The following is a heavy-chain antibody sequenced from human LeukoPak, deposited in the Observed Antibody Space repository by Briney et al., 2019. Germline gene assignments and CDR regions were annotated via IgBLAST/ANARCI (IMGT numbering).Heavy chain of an antibody. CDR2: FDPEDGET. V-gene: IGHV1-24*01. CDR1: GYTLTELS. J-gene: IGHJ4*02. Sequence: GASVKVSCKVSGYTLTELSMHWVRQAPGKGLEWMGGFDPEDGETIYAQKFQGRVTMTEDTSTDTAYMELSSLRSEDTAAYYCATIGVGYCSGGSCYAFDYWGQGTLVTVSS. D-gene: IGHD2-15*01. CDR3: ATIGVGYCSGGSCYAFDY.